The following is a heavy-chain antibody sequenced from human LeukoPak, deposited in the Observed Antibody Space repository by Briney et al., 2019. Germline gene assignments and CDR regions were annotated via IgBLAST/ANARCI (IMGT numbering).Heavy chain of an antibody. Sequence: GGSLRLSCSGSGFTFSSYGMHWVRQAPGKGLEWVAAISYDGSNKYYADSVKGRFTISRDNSKNTLYLQMNSLRAEDTAVYYCAKDLEVTTVIDYWGQGTLVTVSS. J-gene: IGHJ4*02. V-gene: IGHV3-30*18. CDR3: AKDLEVTTVIDY. CDR2: ISYDGSNK. D-gene: IGHD4-17*01. CDR1: GFTFSSYG.